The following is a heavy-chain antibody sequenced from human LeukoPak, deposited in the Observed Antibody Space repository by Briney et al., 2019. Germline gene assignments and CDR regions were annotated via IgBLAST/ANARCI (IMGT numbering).Heavy chain of an antibody. CDR2: IHSGGST. CDR1: GFTVSSNY. D-gene: IGHD3-9*01. V-gene: IGHV3-66*02. Sequence: GGSLRLSCAASGFTVSSNYMSWVRQAPGKGLEWVSVIHSGGSTYYADSVKGRFTISRDNSKNTLYLQMSSLRAEDTAVYYCARGILTVVDYWGQGTLVTVPS. CDR3: ARGILTVVDY. J-gene: IGHJ4*02.